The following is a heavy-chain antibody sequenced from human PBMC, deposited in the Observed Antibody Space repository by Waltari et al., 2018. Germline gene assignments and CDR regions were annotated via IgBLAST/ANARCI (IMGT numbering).Heavy chain of an antibody. J-gene: IGHJ4*02. Sequence: QVQLVESGGGVVQPGRSLRLSCAASGFTFSSYDMHWILQAPGKGLEWVAVIWYDGSNKYYADSVKGRFTISRDNSKNTLYLQMNSLRAEDTAVYYCARDPEYSSSCPDYWGQGTLVTVSS. V-gene: IGHV3-33*01. CDR3: ARDPEYSSSCPDY. CDR1: GFTFSSYD. CDR2: IWYDGSNK. D-gene: IGHD6-13*01.